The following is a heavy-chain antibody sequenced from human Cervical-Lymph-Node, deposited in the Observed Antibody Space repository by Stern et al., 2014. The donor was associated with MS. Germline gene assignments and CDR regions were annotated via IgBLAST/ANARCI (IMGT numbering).Heavy chain of an antibody. J-gene: IGHJ4*02. CDR1: GYSFTHYA. D-gene: IGHD3-22*01. V-gene: IGHV7-4-1*02. Sequence: VQLVESGSELKKPGASVKVSCRASGYSFTHYAMNWLRQAPGQGLEWMGWINTDTGKPTYAQGFTGRFVFSLDTSVSTAYLQISSLKAEDTAVYYCARDTYYDSHGPTNYWGQGTQVAVSS. CDR3: ARDTYYDSHGPTNY. CDR2: INTDTGKP.